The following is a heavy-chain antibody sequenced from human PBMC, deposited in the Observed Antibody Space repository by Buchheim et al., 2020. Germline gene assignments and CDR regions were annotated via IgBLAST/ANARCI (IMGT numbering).Heavy chain of an antibody. Sequence: EVQLVESGGVVVQPGGSLRLSCAASGFTFDDYTMHWVRQAPGKGLEWVSLISWDGGSTYYADYVKGRFTISRDNRKNFLYLQMNSLRTEDTALYYCAKAKYCSSTSCYGLDYWGQGTL. D-gene: IGHD2-2*01. J-gene: IGHJ4*02. CDR2: ISWDGGST. V-gene: IGHV3-43*01. CDR1: GFTFDDYT. CDR3: AKAKYCSSTSCYGLDY.